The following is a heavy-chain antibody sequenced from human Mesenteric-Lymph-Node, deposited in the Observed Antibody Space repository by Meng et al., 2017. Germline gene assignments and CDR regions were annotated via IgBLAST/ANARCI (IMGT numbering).Heavy chain of an antibody. Sequence: HVQLVQSGAEGQTLGASVTVSCKASDYIFASYGLSWVRQAPGQGLEWMGWISGHNGNTKYAQQFQGRVTMTTDTSTSTAYMELRSLRADDTAVYYCARVTMIGYFDYWGQGTLVTVSS. D-gene: IGHD3-22*01. CDR3: ARVTMIGYFDY. J-gene: IGHJ4*01. V-gene: IGHV1-18*01. CDR2: ISGHNGNT. CDR1: DYIFASYG.